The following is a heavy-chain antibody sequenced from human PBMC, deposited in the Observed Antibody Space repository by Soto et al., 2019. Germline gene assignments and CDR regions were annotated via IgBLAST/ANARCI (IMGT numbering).Heavy chain of an antibody. V-gene: IGHV2-5*01. CDR1: GFSLSTSGVG. D-gene: IGHD5-18*01. CDR3: AHRRSYGSYYYYGMDV. J-gene: IGHJ6*02. Sequence: QITLKESGPTLVKPTQTLTLTCTFPGFSLSTSGVGVGWIRQPPGKALEWLALIYWNDDKRYSTSLKSRLTITKDTSKNQVDLTMTNMDPVDTATYYCAHRRSYGSYYYYGMDVWGQGNTVTVSS. CDR2: IYWNDDK.